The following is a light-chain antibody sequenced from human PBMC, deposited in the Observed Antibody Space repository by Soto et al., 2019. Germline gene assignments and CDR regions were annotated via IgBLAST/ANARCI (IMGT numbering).Light chain of an antibody. CDR1: HDITSY. V-gene: IGKV1-33*01. CDR2: DAS. J-gene: IGKJ3*01. Sequence: DIQMTQSPSSLSASVGDRVTITCQASHDITSYLNWYQHKPGKAPKLLINDASMLEAGVPSRFSGSGSGTDFTFTISSLQPEDVATYYCQKCDYLPIFGPGTTVDFK. CDR3: QKCDYLPI.